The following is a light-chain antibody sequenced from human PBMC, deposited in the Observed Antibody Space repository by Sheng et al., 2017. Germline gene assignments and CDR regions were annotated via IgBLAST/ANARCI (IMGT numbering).Light chain of an antibody. CDR3: QSYDSGLRGYWV. V-gene: IGLV1-40*01. CDR2: GNN. Sequence: QSVLTQPPSVSGAPGQRVTISCTGSSSNIGAGYDVHWYQQIPGTAPKLLMYGNNNRPSGVPNRFSGSKSGTSASLAITGLQAEDEADYYCQSYDSGLRGYWVFGGGTKLTVL. CDR1: SSNIGAGYD. J-gene: IGLJ3*02.